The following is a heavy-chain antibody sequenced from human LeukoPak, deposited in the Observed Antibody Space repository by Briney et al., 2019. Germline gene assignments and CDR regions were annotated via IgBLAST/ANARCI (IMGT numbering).Heavy chain of an antibody. CDR3: ARYGGGDTWYAHFGMDV. J-gene: IGHJ6*02. CDR2: ISGYNGKT. V-gene: IGHV1-18*01. Sequence: ASVKVSCKASGYTFTSYDINWVRQAPGQGLEWMGWISGYNGKTNYAQKLEGRVTMTTATSTTTAYMELRSLRSDDTAVYYCARYGGGDTWYAHFGMDVWGQGTTVTVSS. CDR1: GYTFTSYD. D-gene: IGHD2-21*02.